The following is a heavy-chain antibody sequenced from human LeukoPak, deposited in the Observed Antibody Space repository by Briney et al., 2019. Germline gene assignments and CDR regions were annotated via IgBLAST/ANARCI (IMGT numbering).Heavy chain of an antibody. V-gene: IGHV4-61*09. CDR2: IYTSGSM. CDR1: GGSISSGSYD. Sequence: PSETLSLTCTVSGGSISSGSYDWYWIRQPAGKGLEWIGHIYTSGSMNYNPSLKSRVTISVDTSKNQFSLKMSSVTAADTAVYYCARARRSQWRSADHNFDYWGQGTLVTVSS. CDR3: ARARRSQWRSADHNFDY. J-gene: IGHJ4*02. D-gene: IGHD6-19*01.